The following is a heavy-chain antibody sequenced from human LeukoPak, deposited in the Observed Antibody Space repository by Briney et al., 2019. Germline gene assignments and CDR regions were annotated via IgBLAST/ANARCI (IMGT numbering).Heavy chain of an antibody. CDR2: INSDGSIT. CDR1: GFTFSGYW. Sequence: GGSLRLSCAASGFTFSGYWMQWVRQAPGKGLVWVARINSDGSITNYGDSVKGRFIISRDNDRNTLYLQMNSLRVEDTAMYYCTLLAVAGTWGQGTLVSVSS. V-gene: IGHV3-74*01. D-gene: IGHD6-19*01. J-gene: IGHJ4*02. CDR3: TLLAVAGT.